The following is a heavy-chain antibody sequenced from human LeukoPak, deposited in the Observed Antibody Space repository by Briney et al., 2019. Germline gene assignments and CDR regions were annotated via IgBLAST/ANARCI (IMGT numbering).Heavy chain of an antibody. CDR1: GFTFSSYE. D-gene: IGHD2-15*01. Sequence: PGVSLRLSCAASGFTFSSYEMNWVRQAPGKGLEWVSYISSSGSTIYYADSVKGRFTISRDNAKNSLYLQMNSLRAEDTAVYYCAREHCSGGSCKFDYWGQGTLVTVSS. J-gene: IGHJ4*02. CDR3: AREHCSGGSCKFDY. V-gene: IGHV3-48*03. CDR2: ISSSGSTI.